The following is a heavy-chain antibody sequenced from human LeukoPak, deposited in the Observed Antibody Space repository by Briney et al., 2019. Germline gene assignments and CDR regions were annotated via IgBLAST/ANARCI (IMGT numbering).Heavy chain of an antibody. CDR3: ATSRSLDY. Sequence: TGGSLRLSCAASEFTFSNYALHWVRQAPGKGLQWVAVISYDGNTIHYADSVKGRFTISRDNAKNSLYLQMNSLRVEDTAVYYCATSRSLDYWGQGTLVTVSS. CDR1: EFTFSNYA. CDR2: ISYDGNTI. J-gene: IGHJ4*02. V-gene: IGHV3-30-3*01.